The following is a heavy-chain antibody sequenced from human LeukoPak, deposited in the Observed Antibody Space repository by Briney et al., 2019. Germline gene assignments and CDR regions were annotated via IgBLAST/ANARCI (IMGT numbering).Heavy chain of an antibody. CDR3: PRGNEVGATHSAFDI. V-gene: IGHV3-23*01. J-gene: IGHJ3*02. D-gene: IGHD1-26*01. CDR2: ISGSGGST. Sequence: PGGSLRLSCAASGFTFSSYSMSWVRQAPGKGLEWVSAISGSGGSTYYADSVKGRFTISRDNAKNTLYLQMNSLRAEDTAVYYCPRGNEVGATHSAFDIWGQGTMVTVSS. CDR1: GFTFSSYS.